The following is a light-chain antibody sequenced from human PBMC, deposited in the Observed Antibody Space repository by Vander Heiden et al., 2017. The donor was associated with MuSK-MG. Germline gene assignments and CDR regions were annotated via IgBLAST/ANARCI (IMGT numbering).Light chain of an antibody. Sequence: DIQMTQSPSSLSASVGDRVTITCRASQRFSSYLNWYQQKPGKVPKLLIYGSSSLHIDVPSRFSGSGSGPDFILTISSVQPEDSATYYCQQCYSTPYTFGQGTKLEIK. CDR2: GSS. J-gene: IGKJ2*01. V-gene: IGKV1-39*01. CDR1: QRFSSY. CDR3: QQCYSTPYT.